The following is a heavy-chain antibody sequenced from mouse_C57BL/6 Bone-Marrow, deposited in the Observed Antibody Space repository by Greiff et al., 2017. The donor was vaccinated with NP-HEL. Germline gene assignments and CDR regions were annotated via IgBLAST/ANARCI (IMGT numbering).Heavy chain of an antibody. CDR1: GFTFNTYA. D-gene: IGHD3-2*02. CDR2: IRSKSSNYAT. Sequence: EAGGGLVQPKGSLKLSCAASGFTFNTYAMHWVRQAPGKGLEWVARIRSKSSNYATYYADSVKDRFTISRDDSQSMLYLQMNNLKTEDTAMYYCVRDTRDSSGSPFAYWGQGTLVTVSA. J-gene: IGHJ3*01. V-gene: IGHV10-3*01. CDR3: VRDTRDSSGSPFAY.